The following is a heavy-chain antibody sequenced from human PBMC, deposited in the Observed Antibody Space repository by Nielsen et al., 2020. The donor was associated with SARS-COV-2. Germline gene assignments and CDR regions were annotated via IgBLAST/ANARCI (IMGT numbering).Heavy chain of an antibody. J-gene: IGHJ1*01. CDR3: ARGQSTGSYYSYFQH. V-gene: IGHV3-30-3*01. CDR1: GFTFNTYA. D-gene: IGHD1-26*01. CDR2: ISYDGNEK. Sequence: GGSLRLSCAASGFTFNTYAIHWVRQAPGKGLEWVAVISYDGNEKYYADSVKGRFTISRDTSKNMLYLQMNSLTTEDTAVYYCARGQSTGSYYSYFQHWGRGTPVTVSS.